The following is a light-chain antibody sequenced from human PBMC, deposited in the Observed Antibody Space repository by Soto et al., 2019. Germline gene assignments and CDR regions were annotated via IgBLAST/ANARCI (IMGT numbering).Light chain of an antibody. CDR3: QHYNSYSEA. V-gene: IGKV1-5*03. J-gene: IGKJ1*01. CDR1: QTISSC. CDR2: KAS. Sequence: DIELTQSASTLSGSLGDRVTITCWASQTISSCLAWYQQKKGKAPKLLIYKASTLKSGVPSSFSGSGYGTEFNLTISSLQTADFATYYCQHYNSYSEAFGQGTQVDIK.